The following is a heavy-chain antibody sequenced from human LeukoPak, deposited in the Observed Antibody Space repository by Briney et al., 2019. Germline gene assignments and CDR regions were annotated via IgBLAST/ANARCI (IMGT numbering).Heavy chain of an antibody. CDR1: GYTFTGYY. CDR2: INPNSGGT. V-gene: IGHV1-2*02. J-gene: IGHJ4*02. CDR3: VRDLGLQVSYGPDY. Sequence: ASVKVSCKPSGYTFTGYYMHWVRQAPGHELEWMGWINPNSGGTNYAQKFHVRVTMTRDTSISTAYMELSRLRSDDTAVYYCVRDLGLQVSYGPDYWGQGTLVTVSS. D-gene: IGHD5-18*01.